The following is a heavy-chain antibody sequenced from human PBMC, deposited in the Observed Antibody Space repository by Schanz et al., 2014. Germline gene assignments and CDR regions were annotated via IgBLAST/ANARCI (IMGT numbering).Heavy chain of an antibody. D-gene: IGHD1-26*01. CDR3: VKDLQRELLRDDHYYGMDV. Sequence: KLVESGGGVVQPGRSLRLSCAASGFTFSSYGMHWVRQVPGKGLEWVAVVCYDGSKKYYADSVKGRFTTSRDNSKTTMYLQMNSLRAEDTAVYYCVKDLQRELLRDDHYYGMDVWGQGTTVTVSS. V-gene: IGHV3-33*06. CDR1: GFTFSSYG. CDR2: VCYDGSKK. J-gene: IGHJ6*02.